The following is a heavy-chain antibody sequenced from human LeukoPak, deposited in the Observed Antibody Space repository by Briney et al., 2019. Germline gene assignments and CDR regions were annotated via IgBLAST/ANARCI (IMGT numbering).Heavy chain of an antibody. V-gene: IGHV3-48*03. CDR3: ARVGNIFCFDY. Sequence: GGSLRLSCAASGFTFSSYEMNWVRQAPGKGLEWVSYISSSGSTIYYADSVKGRFTISRANAKNSLYLQMNSLRAEDTAVYYCARVGNIFCFDYWGQGTLVTVSS. D-gene: IGHD3-9*01. CDR1: GFTFSSYE. J-gene: IGHJ4*02. CDR2: ISSSGSTI.